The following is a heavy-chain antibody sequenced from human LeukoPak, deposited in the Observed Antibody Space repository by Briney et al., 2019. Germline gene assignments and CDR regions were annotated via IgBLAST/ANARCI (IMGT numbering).Heavy chain of an antibody. V-gene: IGHV4-59*08. CDR2: IYYSGST. D-gene: IGHD3-16*02. CDR1: GGSISSYY. CDR3: ARHVNDYVWGSYRPGASDY. J-gene: IGHJ4*02. Sequence: SETLSLTCTASGGSISSYYWSWIRQPPGKGLEWIAYIYYSGSTNYNPSLKSRVTISVDTSKNQFSLKLSSVTAADTAVYYCARHVNDYVWGSYRPGASDYWGQGTLVTVSS.